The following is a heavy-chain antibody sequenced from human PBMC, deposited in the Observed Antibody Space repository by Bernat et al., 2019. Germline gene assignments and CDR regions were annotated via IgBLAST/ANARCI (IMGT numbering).Heavy chain of an antibody. CDR1: GFTFSSYG. CDR2: IRYDGSDE. V-gene: IGHV3-30*02. CDR3: AGGGGSYSQSLPFDI. Sequence: QVQLVESGGGVVQPGGSLRLSCAASGFTFSSYGMHWVRQAPGKGLEWVAFIRYDGSDEYYVDSVKGRFTISRDTSKNTLYRQMNSLRAEDTAVYYCAGGGGSYSQSLPFDIWGQGTVVCVAS. J-gene: IGHJ3*02. D-gene: IGHD1-26*01.